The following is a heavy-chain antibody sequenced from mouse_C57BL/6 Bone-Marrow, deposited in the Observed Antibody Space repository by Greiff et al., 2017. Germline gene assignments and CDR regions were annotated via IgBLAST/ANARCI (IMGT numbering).Heavy chain of an antibody. V-gene: IGHV2-2*01. CDR2: IWSGGST. D-gene: IGHD2-4*01. CDR1: GFSLTSYG. CDR3: ASYYDYPYAMDY. J-gene: IGHJ4*01. Sequence: QVHVKQSGPGLVQPSQSLSITCTVSGFSLTSYGVHWVRQSPGKGLEWLGVIWSGGSTDYNAAFISRLSISKDNSKSQVFFKMNSLQADDTAIYYCASYYDYPYAMDYWGQGTSVTVSS.